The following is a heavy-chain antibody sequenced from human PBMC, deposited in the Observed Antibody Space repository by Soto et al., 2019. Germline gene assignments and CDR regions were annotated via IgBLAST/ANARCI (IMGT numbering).Heavy chain of an antibody. CDR3: AKIGCTYLYYFDY. V-gene: IGHV3-9*01. CDR1: GFTFEDFA. J-gene: IGHJ4*02. CDR2: ISWNGGRI. Sequence: EVQLVESGGGMVQPGRSLRLSCAASGFTFEDFARNWVRQAPGKGPEWVSRISWNGGRIDYADSVKGRFTISSDNAKNALYLQMNSLRPEDTALYYCAKIGCTYLYYFDYWGQGTLVTVSS. D-gene: IGHD2-8*01.